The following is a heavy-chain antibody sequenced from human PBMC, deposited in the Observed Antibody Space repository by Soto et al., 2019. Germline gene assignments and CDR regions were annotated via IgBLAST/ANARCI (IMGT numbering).Heavy chain of an antibody. V-gene: IGHV5-51*01. CDR2: IYPDDSDT. Sequence: GESLKISCKVSGYRSTKFWIGWVRQMPGKGLEWMGIIYPDDSDTRYSPSFQGQVTISIDKSITTAYLQWSSLKASDTAMYYCGTSYSVSSTWYFDLWGRGTQVTVSS. CDR1: GYRSTKFW. J-gene: IGHJ2*01. D-gene: IGHD6-6*01. CDR3: GTSYSVSSTWYFDL.